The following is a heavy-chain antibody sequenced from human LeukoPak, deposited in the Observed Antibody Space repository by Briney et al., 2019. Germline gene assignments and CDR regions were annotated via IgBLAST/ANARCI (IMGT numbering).Heavy chain of an antibody. Sequence: GESLKISCKGSGYSFTTFWIAWVRQMPGRGLEWMGIISPDDSEIRYSPSFRGQVTISADKSTSTAYLQWSRLKASDTAIYYCARHEGSGSYYSYWGQGTLVTVSS. CDR1: GYSFTTFW. J-gene: IGHJ4*02. V-gene: IGHV5-51*01. D-gene: IGHD1-26*01. CDR3: ARHEGSGSYYSY. CDR2: ISPDDSEI.